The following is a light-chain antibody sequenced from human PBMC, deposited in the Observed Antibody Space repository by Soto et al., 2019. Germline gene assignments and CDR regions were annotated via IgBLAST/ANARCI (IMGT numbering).Light chain of an antibody. V-gene: IGKV3D-20*02. J-gene: IGKJ5*01. CDR1: QTITGTY. Sequence: EVVLTQFPGTLSLSPGERATLSCRASQTITGTYLAWYQQKPGQAPRLLIHGASSRATVIPDRFSGSGSGTDFTLTISSLEPEDFAVYYCQQRSNWPPITFGQGTRLEIK. CDR2: GAS. CDR3: QQRSNWPPIT.